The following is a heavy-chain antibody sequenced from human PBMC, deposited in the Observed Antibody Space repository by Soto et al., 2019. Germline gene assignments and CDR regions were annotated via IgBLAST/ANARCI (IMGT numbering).Heavy chain of an antibody. Sequence: GGSLRLSCAASGFTFSSYAMSWVRQAPGKGLEWVSAISGSGGSTYYADSVKGRFTISRDNSKNTLYLQMNSLRAEDTAVYYCAKGSDFWSGYSYYFDYWGQGTLVTVSS. CDR3: AKGSDFWSGYSYYFDY. CDR1: GFTFSSYA. J-gene: IGHJ4*02. CDR2: ISGSGGST. D-gene: IGHD3-3*01. V-gene: IGHV3-23*01.